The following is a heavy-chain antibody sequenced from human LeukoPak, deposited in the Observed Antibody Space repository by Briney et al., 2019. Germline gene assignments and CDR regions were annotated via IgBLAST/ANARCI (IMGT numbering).Heavy chain of an antibody. CDR1: GFIFNNYA. D-gene: IGHD7-27*01. CDR2: ISRSGATT. V-gene: IGHV3-23*01. J-gene: IGHJ2*01. CDR3: ARDPGDRWFFDL. Sequence: GGSLRLSCAASGFIFNNYAMDWVRQAPAKGLEWVSLISRSGATTYYADSVKGRFTISRDNSMQTLYLQMTSLRAEDTAVYYCARDPGDRWFFDLWGRGTLVTVSS.